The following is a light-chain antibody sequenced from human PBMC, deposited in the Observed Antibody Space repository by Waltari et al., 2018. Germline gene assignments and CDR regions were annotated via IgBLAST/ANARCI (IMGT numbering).Light chain of an antibody. CDR1: SSNIGAGFD. CDR2: ANT. J-gene: IGLJ1*01. V-gene: IGLV1-40*01. Sequence: QSVLTQPPSVSGAPGQRVTISCTGNSSNIGAGFDVHWYQQLPGTAPKLLIYANTNRPSGVPDRFSASKSGTSASLAITGLQAEDVADYYCQSYDSTLTVHYVFGAGTKVTVL. CDR3: QSYDSTLTVHYV.